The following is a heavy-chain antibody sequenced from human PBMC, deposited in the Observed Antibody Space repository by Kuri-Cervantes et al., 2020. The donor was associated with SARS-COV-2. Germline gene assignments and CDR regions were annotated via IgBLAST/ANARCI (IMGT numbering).Heavy chain of an antibody. CDR1: GYTFTSYY. J-gene: IGHJ6*02. V-gene: IGHV1-69*06. D-gene: IGHD2-2*02. Sequence: SVKVSCKASGYTFTSYYMHWVRQAPGQGLEWMGGIVPIFGTANYAQKFQGRVTITADKSTSTAYMELSSLRSEDTAVYYCAREYQLLYRGARGSMDVWGQGTTVTVSS. CDR2: IVPIFGTA. CDR3: AREYQLLYRGARGSMDV.